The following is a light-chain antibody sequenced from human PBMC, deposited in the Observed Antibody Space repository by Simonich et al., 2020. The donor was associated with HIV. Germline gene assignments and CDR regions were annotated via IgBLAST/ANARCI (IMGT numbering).Light chain of an antibody. CDR1: QSVLYSSNNKNY. CDR3: QQYYSSPHT. Sequence: DIVMTQSPDALDVSLGERATINCKSSQSVLYSSNNKNYLVWYQQKPGQPPKLLIYWASTRESGVPDRFSGSGSGTDFTLTISSLQAEDVAVYYCQQYYSSPHTFGQGTRLEIK. J-gene: IGKJ2*01. CDR2: WAS. V-gene: IGKV4-1*01.